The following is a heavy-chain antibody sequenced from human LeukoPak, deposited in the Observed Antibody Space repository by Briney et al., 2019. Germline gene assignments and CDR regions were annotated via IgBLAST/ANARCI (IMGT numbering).Heavy chain of an antibody. CDR2: ISTSSYT. V-gene: IGHV3-11*06. CDR1: GFTFSDYY. CDR3: ARAFRYCSSTSCYLDP. Sequence: GGSLRLSCAACGFTFSDYYMSWIRQAPGKGLEWVSYISTSSYTNYADSVKGRFTISRDNAKNSLYLQMNSLRAEDTAVYYCARAFRYCSSTSCYLDPWGQRPLLTVSS. D-gene: IGHD2-2*01. J-gene: IGHJ5*02.